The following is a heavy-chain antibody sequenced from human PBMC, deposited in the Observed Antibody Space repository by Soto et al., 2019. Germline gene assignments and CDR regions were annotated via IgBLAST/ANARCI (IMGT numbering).Heavy chain of an antibody. D-gene: IGHD2-15*01. CDR3: ARDGQDIVVVVAAYHDAFDI. CDR1: GFTFSSYA. V-gene: IGHV3-30-3*01. Sequence: QVQLVESGGGVVQPGRSLRLSCAASGFTFSSYAMHWVRQAPGKGLEWVAVISYDGSNKYYADSVKGRFTISRDNSKNTLYLQMNSLRAEDTAVYYCARDGQDIVVVVAAYHDAFDIWGQGTMVTVSS. J-gene: IGHJ3*02. CDR2: ISYDGSNK.